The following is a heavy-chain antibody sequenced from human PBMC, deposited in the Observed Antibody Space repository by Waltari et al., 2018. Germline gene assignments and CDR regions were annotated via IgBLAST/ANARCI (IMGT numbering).Heavy chain of an antibody. CDR3: ARGKGWIPPYFMDV. V-gene: IGHV4-34*01. D-gene: IGHD5-12*01. CDR1: GGSFSGYS. CDR2: IDHLGST. Sequence: QVQLQQWGAGLLEPSETLSLTCAVSGGSFSGYSCSWIRQTPGKGLEWIGEIDHLGSTSYKPSLRGRVTISLDTYKNQFSLNLTSVTAADTAVYYCARGKGWIPPYFMDVWGKGTSVTVSS. J-gene: IGHJ6*03.